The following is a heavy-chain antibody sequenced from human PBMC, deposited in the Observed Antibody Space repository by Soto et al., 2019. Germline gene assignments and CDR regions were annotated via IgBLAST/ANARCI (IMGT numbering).Heavy chain of an antibody. CDR3: AAGQGYCSGGSCYHDAFDI. CDR2: INPNSGGT. Sequence: ASVKVSCKASGYTFTGYYMHWVRPAPGQGLEWMGWINPNSGGTNYAQKFQGRVTMTRDTSISTAYMELSRLRSDDTAVYYCAAGQGYCSGGSCYHDAFDIWG. D-gene: IGHD2-15*01. J-gene: IGHJ3*02. CDR1: GYTFTGYY. V-gene: IGHV1-2*02.